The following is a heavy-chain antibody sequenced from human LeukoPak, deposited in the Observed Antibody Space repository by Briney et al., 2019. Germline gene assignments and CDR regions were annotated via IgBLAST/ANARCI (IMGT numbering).Heavy chain of an antibody. J-gene: IGHJ6*03. D-gene: IGHD5-24*01. Sequence: SGTLSLTCAVSGGSISSSNWWSWVRQPPGKGLEWIGEIYHSGSTNYNPSLKSRVTISVDKSKNQFSLKLSSVTAADTAVYYCARDKDGYNLDTYYYYYVDVWGKGTTVTVSS. V-gene: IGHV4-4*02. CDR3: ARDKDGYNLDTYYYYYVDV. CDR1: GGSISSSNW. CDR2: IYHSGST.